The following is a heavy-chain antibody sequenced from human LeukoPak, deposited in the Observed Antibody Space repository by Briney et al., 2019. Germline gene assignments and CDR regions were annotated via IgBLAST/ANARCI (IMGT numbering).Heavy chain of an antibody. CDR3: AKDLVSPDYGGTPSDY. V-gene: IGHV3-23*01. CDR2: ISGGGETT. CDR1: GFTFNNYA. Sequence: GGSLRLSCAASGFTFNNYAMNWVRQAPGKGLEWVSSISGGGETTYYADSAKGRFTISRDNSQNTLYLQMNSLRAEDTAVYYCAKDLVSPDYGGTPSDYWGQGTLVTVSS. J-gene: IGHJ4*02. D-gene: IGHD4-23*01.